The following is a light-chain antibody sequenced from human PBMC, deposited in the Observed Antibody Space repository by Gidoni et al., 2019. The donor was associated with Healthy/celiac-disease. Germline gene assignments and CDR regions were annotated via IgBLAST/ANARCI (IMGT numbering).Light chain of an antibody. V-gene: IGLV2-23*02. Sequence: QSALTQPAYVSGSPGQSITISCTGTSSAVGSYNLVSWYQQHPGKAPTLMIYEVSKRPSGVSNRFSGSKSGNTASLTISGLQAEDEADYYCCSYAGSSSYVFGTGTKVTVL. CDR2: EVS. J-gene: IGLJ1*01. CDR3: CSYAGSSSYV. CDR1: SSAVGSYNL.